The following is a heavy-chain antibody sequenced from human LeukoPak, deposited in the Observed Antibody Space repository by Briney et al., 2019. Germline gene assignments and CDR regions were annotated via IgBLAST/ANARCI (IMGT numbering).Heavy chain of an antibody. V-gene: IGHV1-8*01. D-gene: IGHD2-2*01. CDR1: GYTFTSYD. CDR2: MNPNSGNT. J-gene: IGHJ3*02. CDR3: ARSVGGYCSSTSCYAFDI. Sequence: ASVKVSRKASGYTFTSYDINWVRQATGQGLEWMGWMNPNSGNTGYAQKFQGRVTMTRNTSISTAYMELSSLRSEDTAVYYCARSVGGYCSSTSCYAFDIWGKGQWSPSLQ.